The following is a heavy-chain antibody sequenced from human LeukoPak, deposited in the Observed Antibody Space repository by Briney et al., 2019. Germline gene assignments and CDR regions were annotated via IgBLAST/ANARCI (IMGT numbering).Heavy chain of an antibody. Sequence: PGGSLRLSCAASGFTFSSYSMCWVRQAPGKGPEWVSGIKESGDITYYADSVKGRFTISRDNSKNTLYLQMNSLRAEDTAKYYCAKYCSGATCSGYWSQGTLVTVSS. D-gene: IGHD2-15*01. J-gene: IGHJ4*02. CDR3: AKYCSGATCSGY. CDR2: IKESGDIT. V-gene: IGHV3-23*01. CDR1: GFTFSSYS.